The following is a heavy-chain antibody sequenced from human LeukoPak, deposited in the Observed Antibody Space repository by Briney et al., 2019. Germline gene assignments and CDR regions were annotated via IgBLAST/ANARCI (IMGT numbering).Heavy chain of an antibody. V-gene: IGHV3-23*01. CDR2: ISGSGGST. CDR3: AKDHDPYSSSWFDY. D-gene: IGHD6-13*01. CDR1: GFPLSRSA. Sequence: GGSLRLSCAASGFPLSRSAMSWVRQAPGKGLEWVSAISGSGGSTYYADSVKGRFTISRDNSKNTLYLQMNSLRAEDTAVYYCAKDHDPYSSSWFDYWGQGTLVTVSS. J-gene: IGHJ5*01.